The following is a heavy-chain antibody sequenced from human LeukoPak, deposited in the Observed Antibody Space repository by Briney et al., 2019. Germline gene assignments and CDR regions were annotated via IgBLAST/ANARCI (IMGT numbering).Heavy chain of an antibody. CDR2: ISANNGDT. Sequence: ASVKVSCKASGYTFTSYSISWVRQAPGQGHEWMGWISANNGDTNYAQKLQGRVTMTTDTSTSTAYMELRRLRSDDTAVYYCARHFVLVPAAYYFDYWGQGTLVTVSS. CDR3: ARHFVLVPAAYYFDY. J-gene: IGHJ4*02. CDR1: GYTFTSYS. D-gene: IGHD2-2*01. V-gene: IGHV1-18*01.